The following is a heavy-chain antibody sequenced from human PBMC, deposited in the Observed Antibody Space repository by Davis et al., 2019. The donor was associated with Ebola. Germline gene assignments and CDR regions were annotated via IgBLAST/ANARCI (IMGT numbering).Heavy chain of an antibody. Sequence: PSETLSLTCTVSGDSINSYTSYWSWIRQPPGKGLEWIATVYYSGSTYYNPALKSRLFISVDTSKSQFSLKLTSVSAADTAMYYCARNTSGFGYFDNWGQGIRVTVS. J-gene: IGHJ4*02. CDR2: VYYSGST. D-gene: IGHD6-19*01. V-gene: IGHV4-39*07. CDR1: GDSINSYTSY. CDR3: ARNTSGFGYFDN.